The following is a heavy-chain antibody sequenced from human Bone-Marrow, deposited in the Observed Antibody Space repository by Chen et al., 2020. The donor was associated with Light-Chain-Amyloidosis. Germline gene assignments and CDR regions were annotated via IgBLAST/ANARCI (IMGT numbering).Heavy chain of an antibody. CDR2: IYHSGST. V-gene: IGHV4-38-2*02. CDR1: GYSINSGYY. Sequence: QVQLQESGPGLVKPSETLSLTCIVSGYSINSGYYWGWIRQPPGKGLEWIGTIYHSGSTYYNPSLKSRVTISVDTSKNQFSLKLSSVTAADTAMYYCARVTFRSGYPFDYWGQGTLVTVSS. J-gene: IGHJ4*02. CDR3: ARVTFRSGYPFDY. D-gene: IGHD3-3*01.